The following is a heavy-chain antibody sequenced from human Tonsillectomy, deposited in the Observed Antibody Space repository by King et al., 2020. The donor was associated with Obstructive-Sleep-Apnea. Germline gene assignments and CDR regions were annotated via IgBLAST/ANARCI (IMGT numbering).Heavy chain of an antibody. D-gene: IGHD3-10*01. J-gene: IGHJ6*02. CDR2: INHSGST. Sequence: HVQLQQWGAGLLKPSETLSLTCAVYGGSFSGYYWSWIRQPPGKGLEWIGEINHSGSTNYNPSLKSRVTISVDTSKNQFSLKLSSVTAADTAVYYCAREKVVLLWCGELSPWAYYYGMDVWGQGTTVTVSS. CDR3: AREKVVLLWCGELSPWAYYYGMDV. CDR1: GGSFSGYY. V-gene: IGHV4-34*01.